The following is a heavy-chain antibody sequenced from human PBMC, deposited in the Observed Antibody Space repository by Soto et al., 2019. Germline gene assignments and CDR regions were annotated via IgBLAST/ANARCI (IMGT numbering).Heavy chain of an antibody. CDR1: GFTFSSYA. D-gene: IGHD2-2*01. CDR2: ISYDGSNK. CDR3: ARDFGXRVVVPAAMVYYYGMDV. Sequence: LRVSCAASGFTFSSYAMHWVRQAPGKGLEWVAVISYDGSNKYYADSVKGRFTISRDNSKNTLYLQMNSLRAEDTAVYYCARDFGXRVVVPAAMVYYYGMDVWGQGTTVTVSS. V-gene: IGHV3-30-3*01. J-gene: IGHJ6*02.